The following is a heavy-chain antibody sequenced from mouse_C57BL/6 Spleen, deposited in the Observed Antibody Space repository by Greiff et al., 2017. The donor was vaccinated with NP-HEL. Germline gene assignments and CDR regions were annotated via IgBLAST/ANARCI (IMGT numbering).Heavy chain of an antibody. Sequence: QVQLQQPGAELVKPGASVKLSCKASGYTFTSYWMHWVKQRPGQGLEWIGMIHPNSGSTNYNEKFKSKATLTVDKSSSTAYMQLSSLTSEDSAVYYCARSGYYGSSYGIDYWGQGTTLTVAS. J-gene: IGHJ2*01. CDR2: IHPNSGST. V-gene: IGHV1-64*01. D-gene: IGHD1-1*01. CDR3: ARSGYYGSSYGIDY. CDR1: GYTFTSYW.